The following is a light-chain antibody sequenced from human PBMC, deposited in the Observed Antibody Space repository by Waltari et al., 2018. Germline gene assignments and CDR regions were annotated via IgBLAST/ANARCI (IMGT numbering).Light chain of an antibody. CDR3: QVWDSNSDHCV. CDR2: DDT. J-gene: IGLJ1*01. Sequence: SYALTPPPSAPVVPGPTAVVTCACDESGIKTVNWYQQRPGPAPNLVIYDDTDRPSGIPERFSASNSGNTATLTISRVEVGDEADYYCQVWDSNSDHCVFGSGTEVTVL. CDR1: ESGIKT. V-gene: IGLV3-21*02.